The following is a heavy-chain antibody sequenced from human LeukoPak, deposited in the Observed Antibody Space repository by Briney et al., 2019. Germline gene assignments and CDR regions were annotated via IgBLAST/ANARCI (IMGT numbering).Heavy chain of an antibody. J-gene: IGHJ4*02. Sequence: PSQTLSLTCAISGDTISSNSAVWYWFRQSPSRGLEWLGRTYYRSKWFNDYAVSVKSRVIFNPDTSKNQFSLHLNSVTPEDTAVYYCARKVADSSGYYHDYWGQGTLVTVSS. CDR2: TYYRSKWFN. CDR1: GDTISSNSAV. D-gene: IGHD3-22*01. CDR3: ARKVADSSGYYHDY. V-gene: IGHV6-1*01.